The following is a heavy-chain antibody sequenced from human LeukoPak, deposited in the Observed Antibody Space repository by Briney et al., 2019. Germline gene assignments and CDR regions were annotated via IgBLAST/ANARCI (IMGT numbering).Heavy chain of an antibody. CDR1: GGSISSSSYY. V-gene: IGHV3-23*01. CDR3: AKHDSSTSRRRRTTIGAFDI. Sequence: ETLSLTCTVSGGSISSSSYYWGWIRQPPGKGLEWVSVISGSGGTTFYTDSVKGRFTISRDNSKNTLYLQMNSLRAEDTAVYYCAKHDSSTSRRRRTTIGAFDIWGQGTMVTVSS. CDR2: ISGSGGTT. J-gene: IGHJ3*02. D-gene: IGHD2-2*01.